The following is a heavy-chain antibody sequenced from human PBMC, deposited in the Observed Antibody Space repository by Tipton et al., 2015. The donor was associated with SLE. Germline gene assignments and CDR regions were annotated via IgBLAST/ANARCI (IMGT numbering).Heavy chain of an antibody. V-gene: IGHV4-30-4*08. CDR3: ARHMWFREVFPVDALDI. CDR2: ISYNGRT. J-gene: IGHJ3*02. Sequence: GLVKPSQTLSLSCSVSGGSITSATHYWNWIRQHPGKGLEWIGFISYNGRTYYNPSLKNRVTISVDTSSNQFSLKLTSVTAADTAVYYCARHMWFREVFPVDALDIWGQGTMVTVSS. CDR1: GGSITSATHY. D-gene: IGHD3-10*01.